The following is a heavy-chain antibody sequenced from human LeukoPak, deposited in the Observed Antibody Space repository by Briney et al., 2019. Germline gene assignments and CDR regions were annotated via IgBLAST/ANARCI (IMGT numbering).Heavy chain of an antibody. CDR3: ARYPHITIFGVVIPNWFDP. J-gene: IGHJ5*02. CDR1: GFPLRGHA. D-gene: IGHD3-3*01. CDR2: IKQDGSEK. V-gene: IGHV3-7*01. Sequence: PGGSLRLSCAASGFPLRGHAMHWVRQAPGKGLEWVANIKQDGSEKYYVDSVKGRFTISRDNAKNSLYLQMNSLRAEDTAVYYCARYPHITIFGVVIPNWFDPWGQGTLVTVSS.